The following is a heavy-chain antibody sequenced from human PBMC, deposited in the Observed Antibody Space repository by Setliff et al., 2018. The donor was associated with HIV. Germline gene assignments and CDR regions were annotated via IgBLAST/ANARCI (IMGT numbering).Heavy chain of an antibody. CDR3: TADVDTAMPQIDY. V-gene: IGHV3-49*04. J-gene: IGHJ4*02. D-gene: IGHD5-18*01. Sequence: GGSLRLSCATSGFTFGDSAMSWVRQAPGKGLEWVGFIRSQTYGGATEYAASVKGRFTISRDDSKDTVYLQMNSLKTEDTGVYYCTADVDTAMPQIDYWGQGIQVTVSS. CDR2: IRSQTYGGAT. CDR1: GFTFGDSA.